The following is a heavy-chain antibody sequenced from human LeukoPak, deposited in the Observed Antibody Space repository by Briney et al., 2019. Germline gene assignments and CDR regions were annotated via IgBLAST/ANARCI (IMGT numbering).Heavy chain of an antibody. CDR3: AREAVVVAGPLDY. CDR2: IYSGGST. V-gene: IGHV3-53*01. D-gene: IGHD2-15*01. J-gene: IGHJ4*02. CDR1: GFTVSSNY. Sequence: GGSLRLSCAASGFTVSSNYMSWVRQAPGKGLEWVSVIYSGGSTYYADSVKGRFTISRDNSKNTLYLQMNSLRAEDTAVYYCAREAVVVAGPLDYWGQGTLVTVSS.